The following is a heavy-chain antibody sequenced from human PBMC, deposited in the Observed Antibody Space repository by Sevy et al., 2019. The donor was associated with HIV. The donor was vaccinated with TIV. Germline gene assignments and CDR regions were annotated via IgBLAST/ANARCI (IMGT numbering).Heavy chain of an antibody. J-gene: IGHJ4*02. CDR2: IYYSGST. CDR3: AGDRCSSTSCHLFDY. V-gene: IGHV4-59*13. D-gene: IGHD2-2*01. CDR1: GGSISSYY. Sequence: SETLSLTCTVSGGSISSYYWSWIRQPPGKGLEWIGYIYYSGSTNYNPSLKSRVTISVDTSKNQFSLKLSSVTAADTAVYYCAGDRCSSTSCHLFDYWGQGTLVTVSS.